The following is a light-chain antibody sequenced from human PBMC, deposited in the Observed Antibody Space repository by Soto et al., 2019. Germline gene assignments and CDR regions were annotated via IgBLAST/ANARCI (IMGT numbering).Light chain of an antibody. J-gene: IGKJ1*01. CDR1: QSISSW. Sequence: DIQMTQSPSTLSASVGDRVTITCRASQSISSWLAWYQQKPGKAPKLLIHEASSSEIGVPPRFSGSGFGTDFTLTITRLQPDDFATYYCQYYKESSTFGQGTRLEIK. V-gene: IGKV1-5*03. CDR3: QYYKESST. CDR2: EAS.